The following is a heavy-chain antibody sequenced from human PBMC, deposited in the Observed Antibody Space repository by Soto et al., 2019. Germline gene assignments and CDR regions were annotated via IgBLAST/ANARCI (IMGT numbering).Heavy chain of an antibody. CDR1: GFTFRTYT. J-gene: IGHJ6*02. Sequence: PGGSLRLSCISSGFTFRTYTMHWVRQAPGKGLEWVSGIRGFSPYTFYAESVKGRFTISRDNSKNTLYLQMNSLRAEDTAVYYCARDLGVVVPAAKAYYYYGMDVWGQVTTVTFSS. CDR3: ARDLGVVVPAAKAYYYYGMDV. CDR2: IRGFSPYT. V-gene: IGHV3-21*01. D-gene: IGHD2-2*01.